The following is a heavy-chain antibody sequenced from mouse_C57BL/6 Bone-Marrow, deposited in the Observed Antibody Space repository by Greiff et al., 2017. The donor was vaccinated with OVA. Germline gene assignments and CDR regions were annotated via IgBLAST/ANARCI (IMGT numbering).Heavy chain of an antibody. V-gene: IGHV5-9*01. CDR3: ASLGARFAY. J-gene: IGHJ3*01. CDR1: GFTFSSYT. CDR2: ISGGGGNT. Sequence: EVMLVESGGGLVKPGGSLKLSCAASGFTFSSYTMSWVRQTPEKRLEWVATISGGGGNTYYPDSVKGRFTISRDNAKNTLYLQMSSLRSEDTALYYCASLGARFAYWGQGTLVTVSA.